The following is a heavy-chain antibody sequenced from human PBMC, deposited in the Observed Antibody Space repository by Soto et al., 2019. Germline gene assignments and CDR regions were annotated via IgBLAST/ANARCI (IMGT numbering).Heavy chain of an antibody. CDR2: VKQDGSTQ. V-gene: IGHV3-7*01. Sequence: PGGSLRLSCAASQFIFSNFWMAWVRQAPGKGLEWVARVKQDGSTQYYVGFVKGGLTISGDNAKNSLYLQMNVLRVEDTAIYYCARWDRDRFGYYWIDPWGQGTPVTASS. CDR3: ARWDRDRFGYYWIDP. D-gene: IGHD3-3*01. J-gene: IGHJ5*02. CDR1: QFIFSNFW.